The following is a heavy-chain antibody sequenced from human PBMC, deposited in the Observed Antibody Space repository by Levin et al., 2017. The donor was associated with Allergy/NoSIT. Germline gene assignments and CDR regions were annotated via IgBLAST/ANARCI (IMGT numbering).Heavy chain of an antibody. J-gene: IGHJ5*02. CDR3: ARDSVEGFDP. V-gene: IGHV3-21*01. D-gene: IGHD5-24*01. CDR1: GFTFSSYS. CDR2: ISSSSSYI. Sequence: GESLKISCAASGFTFSSYSMNWVRQAPGKGLEWVSSISSSSSYIYYADSVKGRFTISRDNAKNSLYLQMNSLRAEDTAVYYCARDSVEGFDPWGQGTLVTVSS.